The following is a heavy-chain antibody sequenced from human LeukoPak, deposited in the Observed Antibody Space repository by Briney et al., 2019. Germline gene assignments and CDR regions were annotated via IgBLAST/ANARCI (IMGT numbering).Heavy chain of an antibody. J-gene: IGHJ5*02. CDR3: ARDLGSESFTMVRGVKRGAGGSWFDP. D-gene: IGHD3-10*01. CDR1: GGSISSYY. Sequence: KPSETLSLTCTVSGGSISSYYWSWIRQPAGKGLGWIGRIYTSGSTNDNPSLKSRVTMSVDTSKNQFSLKLSSVTAADTAVYYCARDLGSESFTMVRGVKRGAGGSWFDPWGQGTLVTVSS. V-gene: IGHV4-4*07. CDR2: IYTSGST.